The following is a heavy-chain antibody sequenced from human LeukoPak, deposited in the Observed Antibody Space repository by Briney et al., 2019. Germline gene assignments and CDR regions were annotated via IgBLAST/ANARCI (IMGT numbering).Heavy chain of an antibody. Sequence: ASVKVSCKASGYTFTSYYMHWVRQAPGQGLEWMGIINPRGGSTSYAQKFQGRVTVTRDTSTSTVYMELSSLRSEDTAVYYCARDHLYSSGEFHLDYWGQGTLVTVSS. CDR3: ARDHLYSSGEFHLDY. CDR2: INPRGGST. J-gene: IGHJ4*02. V-gene: IGHV1-46*01. CDR1: GYTFTSYY. D-gene: IGHD6-19*01.